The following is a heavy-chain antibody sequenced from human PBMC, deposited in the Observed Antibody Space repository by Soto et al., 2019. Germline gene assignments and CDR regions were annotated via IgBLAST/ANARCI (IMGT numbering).Heavy chain of an antibody. V-gene: IGHV1-2*02. CDR1: GYTFTDYF. CDR3: AWSKVLLRGLKSYYVRCGWSTELLCWYWLLIRLDY. CDR2: IKPNSGGT. Sequence: ASVKVSCKTSGYTFTDYFVHWVRQAPGQGLECMGWIKPNSGGTNFEQKFQGRVTMTRDSSITSAYMELSRLRSDDTAVYYCAWSKVLLRGLKSYYVRCGWSTELLCWYWLLIRLDYWGQGILVTVSS. J-gene: IGHJ4*02. D-gene: IGHD3-22*01.